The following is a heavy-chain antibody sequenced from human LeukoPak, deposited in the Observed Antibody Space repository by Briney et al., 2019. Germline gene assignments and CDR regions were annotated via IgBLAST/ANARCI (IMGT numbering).Heavy chain of an antibody. CDR2: IYYDGST. CDR1: GASVSDYW. CDR3: ARRLCSSVTCSIAPSGNWLDP. Sequence: SETLSLTCTVSGASVSDYWWNWIRQPPGKALEWIGYIYYDGSTRYNPSLKGRVTISLDTSRTHFSLKLTSVTAADTAVYYCARRLCSSVTCSIAPSGNWLDPWGQGTLVTVSS. J-gene: IGHJ5*02. D-gene: IGHD2-2*01. V-gene: IGHV4-59*08.